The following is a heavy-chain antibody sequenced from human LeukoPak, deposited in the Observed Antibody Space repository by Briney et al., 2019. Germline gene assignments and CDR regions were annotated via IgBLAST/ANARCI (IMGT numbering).Heavy chain of an antibody. CDR1: GFTFSSYS. D-gene: IGHD3-9*01. V-gene: IGHV3-21*01. CDR2: ISSSSSYI. Sequence: GGSLRLSCAASGFTFSSYSMNWVRQAPGKGLEWVSSISSSSSYIYYADSVKGRFTISRDNAKNSLYLQMNSLRAEDTAVYYCARDSGYDILTGYHRGGYMDVWGKGTTVTISS. J-gene: IGHJ6*03. CDR3: ARDSGYDILTGYHRGGYMDV.